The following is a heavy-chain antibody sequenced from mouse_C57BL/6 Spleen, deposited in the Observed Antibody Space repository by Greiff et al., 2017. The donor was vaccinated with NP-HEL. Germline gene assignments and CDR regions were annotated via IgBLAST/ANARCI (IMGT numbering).Heavy chain of an antibody. D-gene: IGHD2-4*01. V-gene: IGHV1-53*01. CDR1: GYTFTSYW. Sequence: VQLQQPGTELVKPGASVKLSCKASGYTFTSYWMHWVKQRPGQGLEWIGNINPSNGGTNYNEKFKSKATLTVDKSSSTAYMQLSSLTSEDSAVYYCARRGAFYYDYDAWFAYWGQGTLVTVSA. CDR2: INPSNGGT. J-gene: IGHJ3*01. CDR3: ARRGAFYYDYDAWFAY.